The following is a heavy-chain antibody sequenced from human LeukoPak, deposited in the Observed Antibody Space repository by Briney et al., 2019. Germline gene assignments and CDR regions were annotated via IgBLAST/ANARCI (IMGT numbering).Heavy chain of an antibody. CDR2: INPNSGGT. V-gene: IGHV1-2*02. D-gene: IGHD3-3*01. CDR3: ATGSDDFWSGYPAHFDY. Sequence: GASVKVSCKASRYTFIGYYIHWVRQAPGQGREWMGWINPNSGGTNYAQKFRGRVTMTRETSTSTASMELSRLRSDDTAVYYCATGSDDFWSGYPAHFDYWGQGTLVTVSS. J-gene: IGHJ4*02. CDR1: RYTFIGYY.